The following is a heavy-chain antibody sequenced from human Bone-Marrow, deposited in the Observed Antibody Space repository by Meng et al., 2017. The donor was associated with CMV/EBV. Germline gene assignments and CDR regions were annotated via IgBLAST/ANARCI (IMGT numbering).Heavy chain of an antibody. J-gene: IGHJ4*02. CDR2: IYTDDIKT. D-gene: IGHD3-16*01. Sequence: GESLKISCAASGFTFIKYAMSWVRQAPGKGLEWVSVIYTDDIKTYYADSVKGRFTISRDHSKNTLSLQMNSLRAEDTAIYYCVKDDNDYMGEIESWGQGTLVTVSS. CDR1: GFTFIKYA. V-gene: IGHV3-23*03. CDR3: VKDDNDYMGEIES.